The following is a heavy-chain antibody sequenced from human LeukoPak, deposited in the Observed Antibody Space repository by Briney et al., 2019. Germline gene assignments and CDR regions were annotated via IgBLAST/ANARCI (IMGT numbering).Heavy chain of an antibody. V-gene: IGHV4-34*01. CDR2: INHSGST. Sequence: SETLSLTCAVYGGSFSGYYWSWIRQPPGKGLEWIGEINHSGSTNYNPSLKSRVTISVDTSKNQFSLKLGSVTAADTAVYYCARRVEGSSWYGNWYFDLWGRGTLVTVSS. CDR1: GGSFSGYY. CDR3: ARRVEGSSWYGNWYFDL. D-gene: IGHD6-13*01. J-gene: IGHJ2*01.